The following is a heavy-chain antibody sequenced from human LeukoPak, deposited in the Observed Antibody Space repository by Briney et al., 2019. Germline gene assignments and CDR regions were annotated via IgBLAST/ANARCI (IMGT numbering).Heavy chain of an antibody. D-gene: IGHD1-1*01. J-gene: IGHJ3*02. CDR1: GFTFSNYW. Sequence: PGGSLRLSRAASGFTFSNYWMHWVRQAPGKGLVWVSRITSDGSSTGYTDSVRGRFTISRDNAKNTLYLQMNSLRAEDTAVYYCARGTHGSDIWGQGTMVTVSS. CDR2: ITSDGSST. V-gene: IGHV3-74*01. CDR3: ARGTHGSDI.